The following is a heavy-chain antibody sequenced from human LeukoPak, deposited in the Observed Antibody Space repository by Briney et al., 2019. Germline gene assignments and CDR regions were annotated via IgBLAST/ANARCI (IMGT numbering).Heavy chain of an antibody. CDR1: GFRFHNHC. Sequence: GSLRLSCAASGFRFHNHCMHWVRQAPGKGLEWVALIQPDGNDKFYADSVKGRFSVSRDNSKNTLYLQLNSLRAEDTAVYYCAKRDAETEFDYWGQGTLVTVSS. V-gene: IGHV3-30*02. CDR2: IQPDGNDK. D-gene: IGHD2-21*02. J-gene: IGHJ4*02. CDR3: AKRDAETEFDY.